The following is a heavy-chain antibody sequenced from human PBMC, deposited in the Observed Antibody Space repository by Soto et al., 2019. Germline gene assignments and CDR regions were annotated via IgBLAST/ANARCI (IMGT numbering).Heavy chain of an antibody. J-gene: IGHJ4*02. D-gene: IGHD6-19*01. V-gene: IGHV4-59*01. CDR2: IHHSGST. CDR3: ARELRSNTGWYWDY. CDR1: GGSIISYY. Sequence: QVQLQESGPGLVKPSETLSLTCTVSGGSIISYYWSWIRQSPEKGLEWIGYIHHSGSTLYNPSLNNRATVSLDRSNKQFSLQLTSVTAADTALYYCARELRSNTGWYWDYWGQGTLVTVSS.